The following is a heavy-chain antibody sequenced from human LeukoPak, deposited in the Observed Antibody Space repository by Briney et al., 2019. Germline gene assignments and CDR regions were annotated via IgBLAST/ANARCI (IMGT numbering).Heavy chain of an antibody. D-gene: IGHD2-15*01. CDR1: GGSFSGYY. CDR3: ARSRNIVVVVAAPSMDV. Sequence: NPSETLSLTCAVYGGSFSGYYWSWIRQPPGKGLEWIGEINHSGSTNYNPSLKSRVTISVDTSKNQFSLKLSSVTAADTAVYYCARSRNIVVVVAAPSMDVWGKGTTVTISS. J-gene: IGHJ6*03. CDR2: INHSGST. V-gene: IGHV4-34*01.